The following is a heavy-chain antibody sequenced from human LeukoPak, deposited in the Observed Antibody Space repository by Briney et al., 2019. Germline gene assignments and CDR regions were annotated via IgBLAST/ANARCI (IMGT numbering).Heavy chain of an antibody. CDR3: ARLGCSGGSCYDEY. Sequence: SETLSLTCTVSIGSINSYYWSWIRQPPGKGLGWIGYIYYSGSTNYNPSLKSRVTISVDTSKNQFSLRLSSVTAADTAVYYCARLGCSGGSCYDEYWGQGTLVTVSS. CDR2: IYYSGST. J-gene: IGHJ4*02. V-gene: IGHV4-59*08. CDR1: IGSINSYY. D-gene: IGHD2-15*01.